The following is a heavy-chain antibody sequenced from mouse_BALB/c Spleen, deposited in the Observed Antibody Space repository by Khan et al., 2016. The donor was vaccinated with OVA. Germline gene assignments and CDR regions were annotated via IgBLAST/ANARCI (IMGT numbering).Heavy chain of an antibody. CDR3: ARSRYYGSSAQAMDY. CDR1: GFSLTSYG. J-gene: IGHJ4*01. V-gene: IGHV2-2*02. D-gene: IGHD1-1*01. CDR2: IWSGGST. Sequence: QVQLQQSGPGLVQPSQSLSITCTVSGFSLTSYGVHWVRQSPGKGLEWLGVIWSGGSTDYNAAFISRLSISKDNSKSQVFFKLNSLQANNTALYYCARSRYYGSSAQAMDYWGQGTSVTVSS.